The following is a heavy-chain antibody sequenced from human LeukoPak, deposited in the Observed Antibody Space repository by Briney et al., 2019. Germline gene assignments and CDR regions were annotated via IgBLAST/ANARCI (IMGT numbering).Heavy chain of an antibody. CDR1: GGSISSGSYY. Sequence: SETLSLTCTVSGGSISSGSYYWSWIRQPAGKGLEWIGRIYTSGSTNYNPSLKSRVTISVDTSKNQFSLKLSSVTAADTAVYYCARVNGNMDIVVVPAAIMGRIMDVWGKGTTVTVSS. D-gene: IGHD2-2*03. CDR3: ARVNGNMDIVVVPAAIMGRIMDV. J-gene: IGHJ6*03. V-gene: IGHV4-61*02. CDR2: IYTSGST.